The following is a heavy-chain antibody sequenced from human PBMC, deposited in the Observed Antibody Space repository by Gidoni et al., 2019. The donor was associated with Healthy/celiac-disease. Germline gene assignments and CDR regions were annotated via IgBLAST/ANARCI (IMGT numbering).Heavy chain of an antibody. J-gene: IGHJ4*02. CDR2: INPNSGGT. CDR3: ARDPGRGDDFWSGIGTYYFDY. CDR1: GYTFTGHY. D-gene: IGHD3-3*01. Sequence: QVQLVQSGAEVKKPGASVKVSCKASGYTFTGHYMHWVRQAPGQGLEWMGRINPNSGGTNYAQKFQGRVTMTRDTSISTAYMELSRLRSDDTAVYYCARDPGRGDDFWSGIGTYYFDYWGQGTLVTVSS. V-gene: IGHV1-2*06.